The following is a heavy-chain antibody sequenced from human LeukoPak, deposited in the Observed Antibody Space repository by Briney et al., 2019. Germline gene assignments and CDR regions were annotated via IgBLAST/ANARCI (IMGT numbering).Heavy chain of an antibody. Sequence: PSETLTLTCTVSDGSISSYRWSWIRQPAGKGLEWIGRIFSTGSNNYSPSLKSRVTMSVDTAKNHFSLKLRSVTGADTAVYYCARVSTGGRYDYWGQGTLVTVSS. CDR1: DGSISSYR. J-gene: IGHJ4*02. V-gene: IGHV4-4*07. CDR2: IFSTGSN. D-gene: IGHD1-14*01. CDR3: ARVSTGGRYDY.